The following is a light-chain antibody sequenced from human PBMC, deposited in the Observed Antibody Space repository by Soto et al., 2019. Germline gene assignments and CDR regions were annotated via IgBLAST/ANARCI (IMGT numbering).Light chain of an antibody. J-gene: IGKJ5*01. CDR2: DAS. CDR3: QQYYNLPIT. CDR1: QNINNY. Sequence: DIQMTQSPSSLSASVGDRVTITCQASQNINNYLNWYQQKPGKAPKLLIYDASNLETGVPSRFSGSGSGTDFTVTISSLQPEDFATYSCQQYYNLPITFGQGTRLEIK. V-gene: IGKV1-33*01.